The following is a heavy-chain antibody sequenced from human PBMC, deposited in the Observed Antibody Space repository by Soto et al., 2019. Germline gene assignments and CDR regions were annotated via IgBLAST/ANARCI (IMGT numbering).Heavy chain of an antibody. J-gene: IGHJ3*01. V-gene: IGHV2-5*02. CDR1: GFSLSTYRVG. Sequence: SGPTLVNPTQTLTLTCTFSGFSLSTYRVGVGWIRQPPGKALEWLAIIYWDDDKRYSPSLQSRLAITKDTSKNQVVLTMTNLDPVDTATYYCAHIMITYGGVSALDAFDFWGQGTVVNVSS. CDR2: IYWDDDK. CDR3: AHIMITYGGVSALDAFDF. D-gene: IGHD3-16*01.